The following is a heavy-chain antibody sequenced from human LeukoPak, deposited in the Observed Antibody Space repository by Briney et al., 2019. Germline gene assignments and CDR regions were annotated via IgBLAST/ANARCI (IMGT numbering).Heavy chain of an antibody. CDR3: ARDTSEGDYAWWFDP. Sequence: ASVKVSCKASGYSFTSHYMHWVRQAPGQGLEWMGLVNPRGTATRYAESFQGRLTLTRDLSTSTDYMELSSLRSDDTAVYFCARDTSEGDYAWWFDPWGQGTLVTVAS. D-gene: IGHD3-16*01. V-gene: IGHV1-46*01. CDR1: GYSFTSHY. CDR2: VNPRGTAT. J-gene: IGHJ5*02.